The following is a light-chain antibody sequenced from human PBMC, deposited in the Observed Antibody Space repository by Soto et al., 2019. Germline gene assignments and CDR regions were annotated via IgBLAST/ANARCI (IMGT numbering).Light chain of an antibody. J-gene: IGKJ2*01. CDR2: DAS. CDR3: QQRSNWPVT. CDR1: QSVSSY. Sequence: EIVLTQSPATLSLSPGERATLSCRASQSVSSYLAWYQQKPGQAPRLLIYDASNRATGIPARFNSSGSGTDFTLTISSLEPEDFAVYYCQQRSNWPVTFGQGTKLEIK. V-gene: IGKV3-11*01.